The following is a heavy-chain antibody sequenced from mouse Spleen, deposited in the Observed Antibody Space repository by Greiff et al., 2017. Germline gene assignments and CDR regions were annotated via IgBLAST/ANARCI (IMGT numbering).Heavy chain of an antibody. V-gene: IGHV1-42*01. CDR3: ARYSITTAPYAMDY. Sequence: VQLQQSGPELVKPGASVKISCKASGYSFTVYYMNWVKQSPEKSLEWIGEINPSTGGTTYNQKFKAKATLTVDKSSSTAYMQLKSLTSEDSAVYYCARYSITTAPYAMDYWGQGTSVTVSS. CDR2: INPSTGGT. D-gene: IGHD1-2*01. J-gene: IGHJ4*01. CDR1: GYSFTVYY.